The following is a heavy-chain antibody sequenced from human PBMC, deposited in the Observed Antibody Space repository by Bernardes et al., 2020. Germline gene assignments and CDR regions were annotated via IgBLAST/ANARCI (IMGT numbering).Heavy chain of an antibody. D-gene: IGHD2-2*01. CDR1: GGSFSGYY. J-gene: IGHJ5*02. CDR3: ARVHCSSTSCRAFDP. Sequence: SETLSLTCAVYGGSFSGYYWSWIRQPPGKGLEWIGEINHSGSTNYNPSLKSRVTIAIDTSRNQFSLKLRSVTAADTAAYFCARVHCSSTSCRAFDPWGQGTLVTVSS. V-gene: IGHV4-34*01. CDR2: INHSGST.